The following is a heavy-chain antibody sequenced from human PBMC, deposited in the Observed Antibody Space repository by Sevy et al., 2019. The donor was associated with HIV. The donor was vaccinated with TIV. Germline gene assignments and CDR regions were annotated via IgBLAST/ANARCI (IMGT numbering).Heavy chain of an antibody. CDR1: GFAFNSYA. J-gene: IGHJ4*02. D-gene: IGHD2-21*02. CDR2: ISYDGSKK. CDR3: ARVGVSYCTDDCYHCFDY. V-gene: IGHV3-30*09. Sequence: GGSLRLSCAASGFAFNSYALLWVRQAPGKGLEWVSLISYDGSKKYYSDSVKGRFAISRDESKTTLFLQMNSLRSEDTAIYYCARVGVSYCTDDCYHCFDYWGRGTLVTVSS.